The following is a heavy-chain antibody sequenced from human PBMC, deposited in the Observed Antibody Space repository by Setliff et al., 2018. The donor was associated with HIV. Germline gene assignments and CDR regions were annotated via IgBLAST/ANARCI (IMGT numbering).Heavy chain of an antibody. CDR1: GYTFTSYA. Sequence: ASVKVSCKASGYTFTSYALNWVRQAPGQGLEWMGWINTNTGNPTYAQGFTGRFVFSLDTSVATAYLQISSLKADDTAVYYCARESPMIVVASTTFDYWGQGTLVTVSS. D-gene: IGHD3-22*01. V-gene: IGHV7-4-1*02. CDR2: INTNTGNP. CDR3: ARESPMIVVASTTFDY. J-gene: IGHJ4*02.